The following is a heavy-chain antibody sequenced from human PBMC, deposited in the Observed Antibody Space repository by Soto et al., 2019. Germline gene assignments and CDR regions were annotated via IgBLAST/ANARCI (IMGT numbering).Heavy chain of an antibody. V-gene: IGHV3-23*01. CDR3: AKSLSGSPNYFFDS. J-gene: IGHJ4*02. CDR2: ISGSGTIT. D-gene: IGHD1-1*01. CDR1: GFPFSSYA. Sequence: EVQLLVSGGGLVQPGGSLRLSCAASGFPFSSYAMTWVRQAPGKGLEWVSGISGSGTITYDADSVKGRFTISRDKSKNTFYLQMNRLRADDTAVYYCAKSLSGSPNYFFDSWGQGTLVTVSS.